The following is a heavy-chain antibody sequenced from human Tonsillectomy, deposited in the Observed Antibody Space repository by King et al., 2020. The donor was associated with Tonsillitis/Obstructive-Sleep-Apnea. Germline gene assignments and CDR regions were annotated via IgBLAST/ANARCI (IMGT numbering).Heavy chain of an antibody. Sequence: VQLVESGGGLVQPGVSLRLSCAASGITFSSYAMSWVRQAPGKGLEWVSTISGGGGSTYYADSVKGRFTISRDNSKNTLYLQRNSLRAEDTAVYYCAKAMVQGIIITIFDYWGQGTLVTVSS. CDR3: AKAMVQGIIITIFDY. CDR1: GITFSSYA. J-gene: IGHJ4*02. V-gene: IGHV3-23*04. D-gene: IGHD3-10*01. CDR2: ISGGGGST.